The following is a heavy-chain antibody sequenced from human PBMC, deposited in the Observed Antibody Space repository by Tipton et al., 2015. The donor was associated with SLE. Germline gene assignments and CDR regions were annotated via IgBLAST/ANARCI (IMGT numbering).Heavy chain of an antibody. CDR3: ARDLSYDSKSGYSGMDV. V-gene: IGHV3-53*05. CDR2: IYSGGST. CDR1: GFTLGDYA. Sequence: SLRLSCTASGFTLGDYALSWVRQAPGKGLEWVSVIYSGGSTYYADSVKGRFTISRDNSKNTLYLQMNSLRAEDTAVYYCARDLSYDSKSGYSGMDVWGQGTTVNVS. J-gene: IGHJ6*02. D-gene: IGHD3-3*01.